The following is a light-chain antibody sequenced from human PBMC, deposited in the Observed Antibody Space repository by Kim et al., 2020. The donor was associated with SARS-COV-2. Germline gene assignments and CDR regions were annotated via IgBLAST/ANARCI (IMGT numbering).Light chain of an antibody. V-gene: IGLV2-11*03. CDR3: CSFAATYSRL. CDR2: DVT. CDR1: SSDVGGYSY. J-gene: IGLJ3*02. Sequence: GQSVTISCTGTSSDVGGYSYVSWYQQHPGKAPKLMIYDVTKRPSGVPDRFSGSKSGNTAFLTISGLQADDEADYYCCSFAATYSRLFGGGTQLTVL.